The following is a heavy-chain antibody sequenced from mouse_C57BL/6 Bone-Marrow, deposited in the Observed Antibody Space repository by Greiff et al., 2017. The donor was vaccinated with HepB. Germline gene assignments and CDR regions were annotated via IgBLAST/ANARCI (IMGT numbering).Heavy chain of an antibody. CDR3: TNGNPYYYAMDY. D-gene: IGHD2-1*01. J-gene: IGHJ4*01. V-gene: IGHV14-4*01. CDR2: IYPENGDT. CDR1: GFNIKDDY. Sequence: VQLKQSGAELVRPGASVKLSCTASGFNIKDDYMHWVKQRPGQGLEWIGWIYPENGDTEYASKFQGKATITADTSSNTAYLQLSSLTSEDTAVYYCTNGNPYYYAMDYWGQGTSVTVSS.